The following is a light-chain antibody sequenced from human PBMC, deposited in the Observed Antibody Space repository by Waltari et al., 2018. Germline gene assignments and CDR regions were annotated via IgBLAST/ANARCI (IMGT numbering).Light chain of an antibody. Sequence: DIQMTQSPSTLSASVGDTVTITCRASQTVSAWFAWYQQKPGNAPKLLIYKASNLKSGVPSRFSGSGSGTEFTLAINNLQPEDFATYYCQQYYRYYTFGQGTKLEIK. CDR2: KAS. V-gene: IGKV1-5*03. CDR3: QQYYRYYT. CDR1: QTVSAW. J-gene: IGKJ2*01.